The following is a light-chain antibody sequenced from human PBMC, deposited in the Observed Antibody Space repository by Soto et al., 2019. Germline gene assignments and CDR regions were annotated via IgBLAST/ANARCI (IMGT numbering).Light chain of an antibody. J-gene: IGKJ3*01. CDR3: QQRNFWPLT. CDR2: DAS. Sequence: ENVLTQSPITLSLSPGETATLSCRASQSIGNFLAWYQQKPGQAPRLLIYDASNRATGIPARFSGSGSETDFTLPIASLEVEDSAVYYCQQRNFWPLTFGPGT. CDR1: QSIGNF. V-gene: IGKV3-11*01.